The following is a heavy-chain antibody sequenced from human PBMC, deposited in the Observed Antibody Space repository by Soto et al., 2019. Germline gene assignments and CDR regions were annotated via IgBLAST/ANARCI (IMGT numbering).Heavy chain of an antibody. CDR1: NGSISPNY. J-gene: IGHJ1*01. V-gene: IGHV4-59*08. Sequence: QVQLQESGPALVKPSETLSLTCTVSNGSISPNYWSWIRQPPGKGLEWIGYIYYAGTTTYNPSLQSLVSISVDTSKNEVSLKLTSVTAADTAVYFCARLGAYYQAMDSWGQGTLVTVSS. CDR2: IYYAGTT. D-gene: IGHD3-22*01. CDR3: ARLGAYYQAMDS.